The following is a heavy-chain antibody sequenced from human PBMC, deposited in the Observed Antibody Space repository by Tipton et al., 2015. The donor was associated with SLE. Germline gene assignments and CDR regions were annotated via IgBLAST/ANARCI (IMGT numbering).Heavy chain of an antibody. J-gene: IGHJ2*01. V-gene: IGHV3-43D*04. D-gene: IGHD2-21*01. CDR2: ISWEGIST. CDR3: VKDMSTIAGRDYYFDF. CDR1: GFTFDDYG. Sequence: SLRLSCVASGFTFDDYGMNWVRQAPGKGLEWVSLISWEGISTYYADSVRGRFTISRDNSKNSLYLQMDSLRAEDTAVYYCVKDMSTIAGRDYYFDFWGRGTLVTVSS.